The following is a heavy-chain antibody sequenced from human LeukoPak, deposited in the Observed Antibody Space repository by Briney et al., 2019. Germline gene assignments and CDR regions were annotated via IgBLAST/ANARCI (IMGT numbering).Heavy chain of an antibody. CDR1: GGTFSSSA. Sequence: SVKVSCKASGGTFSSSAISWVRQAPGQGLEWMGRIIPIFGTANYAQKFQGRVTITTDESTSTAYMELSSLRSEDTAVYYCARSSVVPAAIHNWFDPWGQGTLVTVSS. D-gene: IGHD2-2*01. CDR2: IIPIFGTA. V-gene: IGHV1-69*05. J-gene: IGHJ5*02. CDR3: ARSSVVPAAIHNWFDP.